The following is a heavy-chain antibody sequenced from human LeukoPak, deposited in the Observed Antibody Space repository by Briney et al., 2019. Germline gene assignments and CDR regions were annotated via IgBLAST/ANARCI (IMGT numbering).Heavy chain of an antibody. CDR2: ITHNGGT. CDR3: ARGNSGSHWGDHYFYMDV. Sequence: PSETLSLTCAVYGGSFRGYFWGWVRQTPGKGLEWLGEITHNGGTNYMPSLGGRVSVFQDVSKNQFSLKLSSVTAADTGVYYCARGNSGSHWGDHYFYMDVWGKGTTVIVSS. J-gene: IGHJ6*03. V-gene: IGHV4-34*01. CDR1: GGSFRGYF. D-gene: IGHD1-26*01.